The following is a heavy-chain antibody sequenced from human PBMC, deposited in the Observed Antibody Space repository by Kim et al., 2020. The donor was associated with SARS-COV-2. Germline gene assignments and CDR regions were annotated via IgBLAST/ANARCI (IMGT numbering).Heavy chain of an antibody. CDR2: ISGSGDKT. CDR3: VKGANLWYYHGMDV. CDR1: RFTFSSYA. D-gene: IGHD3-10*01. V-gene: IGHV3-23*01. Sequence: GGSLRLSCAASRFTFSSYAMTWVRQAPGKGLEWVSTISGSGDKTYYADSVKGRFTISRDNAKNTMYLQMNNLRVEDTAVYYCVKGANLWYYHGMDVWGQGTTVTVSS. J-gene: IGHJ6*02.